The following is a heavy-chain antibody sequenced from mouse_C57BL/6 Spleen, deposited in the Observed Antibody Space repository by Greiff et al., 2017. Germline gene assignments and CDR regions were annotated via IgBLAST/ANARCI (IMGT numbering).Heavy chain of an antibody. V-gene: IGHV1-72*01. CDR1: GYTFTSYW. CDR3: GVSLPLWYFDV. Sequence: QVQLQQPGAELVKPGASVKLSCKASGYTFTSYWMHWVKQRPGRGLGWIGRIDPNSGGTTYNEKFKSKATLTVAQPSSTASMQLSSLTSEDSAVYYCGVSLPLWYFDVGGTGTTVTDSS. J-gene: IGHJ1*03. CDR2: IDPNSGGT. D-gene: IGHD6-2*01.